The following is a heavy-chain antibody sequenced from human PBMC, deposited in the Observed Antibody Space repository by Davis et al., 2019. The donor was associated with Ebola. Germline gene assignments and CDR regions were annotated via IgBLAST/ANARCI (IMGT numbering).Heavy chain of an antibody. J-gene: IGHJ6*04. CDR3: ARAGTSLYYYYGMDV. Sequence: GESLKTPCNGSGNSFTSHWLAGVRQMPGKGLEWSGILYPGCSDTRYSPSFQGQVTISPDKSSSNAYLQWSSLKASDTAMYYCARAGTSLYYYYGMDVWGKGTTVTVSS. CDR1: GNSFTSHW. V-gene: IGHV5-51*01. CDR2: LYPGCSDT. D-gene: IGHD1-1*01.